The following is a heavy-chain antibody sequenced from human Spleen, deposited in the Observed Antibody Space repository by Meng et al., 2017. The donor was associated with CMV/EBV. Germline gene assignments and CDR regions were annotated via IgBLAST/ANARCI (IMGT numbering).Heavy chain of an antibody. Sequence: GESLKISCAASGFTFSSYSMNWVRQAPGKGPEWVSSISSSSSYIYYADSVKGRFTISRDNAKNSLYLQMNSLRAEDTAVYYCARDFSKVLMDVWGQGTTVTVSS. CDR2: ISSSSSYI. CDR1: GFTFSSYS. V-gene: IGHV3-21*01. J-gene: IGHJ6*02. D-gene: IGHD2/OR15-2a*01. CDR3: ARDFSKVLMDV.